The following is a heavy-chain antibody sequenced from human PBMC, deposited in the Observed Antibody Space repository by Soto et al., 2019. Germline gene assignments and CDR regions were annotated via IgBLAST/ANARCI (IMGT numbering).Heavy chain of an antibody. CDR2: IYPGDSDT. J-gene: IGHJ6*02. V-gene: IGHV5-51*01. CDR3: ARVYGDYDSHYYYYYGMDV. D-gene: IGHD4-17*01. CDR1: GYSFTSYW. Sequence: GESLKISCKGSGYSFTSYWIGWVRQMPGKGLEWMGIIYPGDSDTRYSPSFQGQVTISADKSISTACLQWSSLKASDTAMHYCARVYGDYDSHYYYYYGMDVWGQGTTVTVSS.